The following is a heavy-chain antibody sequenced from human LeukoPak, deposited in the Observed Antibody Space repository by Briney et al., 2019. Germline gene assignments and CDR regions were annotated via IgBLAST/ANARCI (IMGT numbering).Heavy chain of an antibody. J-gene: IGHJ3*02. CDR1: GFTFSSYA. CDR2: ISHDGSNK. CDR3: ARDEEAVAGMGHAFDI. D-gene: IGHD6-19*01. Sequence: GRSLRLSCAASGFTFSSYAMHWVRQAPGKGLEWVAVISHDGSNKYYADSVKGRFTISRDNSKNTLYLQMNSLRAEDTAVYYCARDEEAVAGMGHAFDIWGQGTTVTVSS. V-gene: IGHV3-30-3*01.